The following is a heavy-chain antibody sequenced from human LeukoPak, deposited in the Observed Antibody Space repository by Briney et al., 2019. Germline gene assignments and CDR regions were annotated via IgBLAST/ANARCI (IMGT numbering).Heavy chain of an antibody. CDR1: GFTVSTNY. D-gene: IGHD6-13*01. CDR2: IYSGGST. CDR3: AKIFQSSSWFDLDY. J-gene: IGHJ4*02. Sequence: PGGSLRLSCAASGFTVSTNYMNWVRQAPGKGLEWVSVIYSGGSTYYADSVKGRFTISRDNSKNTLYLQMNSLRAEDTAVYYCAKIFQSSSWFDLDYWGQGTLVTVSS. V-gene: IGHV3-66*01.